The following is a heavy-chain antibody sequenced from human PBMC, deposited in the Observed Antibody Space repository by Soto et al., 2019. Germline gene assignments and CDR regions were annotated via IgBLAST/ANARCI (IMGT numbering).Heavy chain of an antibody. J-gene: IGHJ4*02. D-gene: IGHD3-10*01. V-gene: IGHV3-11*01. Sequence: GWSLRLSCAAAGFSFSDSYMSWIRQAPGKGLEWVSYISRGGSVIYYADSVKGRFTISRDDAKNSLYLQMNSLRAEDTAIYYCASDSHAVDLGYWGQGTLVTVSS. CDR2: ISRGGSVI. CDR3: ASDSHAVDLGY. CDR1: GFSFSDSY.